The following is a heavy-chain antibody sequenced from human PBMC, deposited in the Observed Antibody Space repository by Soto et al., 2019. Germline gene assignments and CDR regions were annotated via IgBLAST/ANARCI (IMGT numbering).Heavy chain of an antibody. CDR2: IRSKADNYAT. V-gene: IGHV3-73*01. CDR3: TRLPEWDRQFDY. Sequence: EVQLVESGGGLVQPGGSLKLSCAVSGFTFSGSAINWVRQASGKGLEWVGRIRSKADNYATAYAASVKGRFTISRDDSKNTAYLQINSLKTEDTAVYYCTRLPEWDRQFDYWGQGTLVTVSS. CDR1: GFTFSGSA. J-gene: IGHJ4*02. D-gene: IGHD1-26*01.